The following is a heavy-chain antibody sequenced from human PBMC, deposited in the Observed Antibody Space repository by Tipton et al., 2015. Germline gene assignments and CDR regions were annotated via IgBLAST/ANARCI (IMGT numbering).Heavy chain of an antibody. D-gene: IGHD3-16*01. CDR1: GFTVSSYY. CDR3: ARTWARGGYYFDY. V-gene: IGHV3-53*01. J-gene: IGHJ4*02. Sequence: VQLVQSGGGLIQPGGSLRLSCAASGFTVSSYYMSWVRQAPGEGLEWVSVISGGSSTYYADSVKGRFTISRDNSKNTLYLQLNSLRAEDTAVYYCARTWARGGYYFDYWGQGTLVTVSS. CDR2: ISGGSST.